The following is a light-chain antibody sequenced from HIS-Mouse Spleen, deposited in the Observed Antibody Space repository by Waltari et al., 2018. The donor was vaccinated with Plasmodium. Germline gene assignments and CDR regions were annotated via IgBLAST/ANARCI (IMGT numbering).Light chain of an antibody. CDR2: DAS. V-gene: IGKV1-13*02. Sequence: AIQLTQSPSSLSASVGDRVTITCRASQGISSALAWYQQKPGKAPKLLIYDASSLESGVPSRSGGSGSVTDVTLTISSLQPEDFTTYSCQQFNSDPLTFGGGTKVEIK. CDR3: QQFNSDPLT. CDR1: QGISSA. J-gene: IGKJ4*02.